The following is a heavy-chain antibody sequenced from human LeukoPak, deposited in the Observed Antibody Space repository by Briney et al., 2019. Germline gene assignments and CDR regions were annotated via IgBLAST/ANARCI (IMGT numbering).Heavy chain of an antibody. D-gene: IGHD6-13*01. CDR1: GFTFSSYA. CDR2: ISGSGGST. CDR3: AKDVLGSTWWGLDY. V-gene: IGHV3-23*01. J-gene: IGHJ4*02. Sequence: PGGSLRLSCAASGFTFSSYAMSWVRQAPGKGLEWVSAISGSGGSTYYADSAKGRFTISRDNSKNTLYLQMNSLRAEDTAVYYCAKDVLGSTWWGLDYWGQGTLVTVSS.